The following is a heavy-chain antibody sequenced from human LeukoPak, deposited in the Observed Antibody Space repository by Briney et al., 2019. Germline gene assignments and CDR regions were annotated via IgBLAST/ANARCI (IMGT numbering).Heavy chain of an antibody. CDR2: INTNSGNT. D-gene: IGHD3-10*01. CDR1: GYTFTTYD. Sequence: EASVRVSCKASGYTFTTYDINWVQQATGQGLEWMGWINTNSGNTGYAQKFQGRVTITRSVSISTAYMELNSLRSEDTAVYYCVRRSGSGRNPFHIWGQGTIVTVSS. CDR3: VRRSGSGRNPFHI. J-gene: IGHJ3*02. V-gene: IGHV1-8*03.